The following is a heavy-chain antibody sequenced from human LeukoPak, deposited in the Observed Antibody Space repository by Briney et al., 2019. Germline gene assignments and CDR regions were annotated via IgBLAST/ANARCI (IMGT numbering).Heavy chain of an antibody. J-gene: IGHJ5*02. CDR1: GFTLSGYW. Sequence: GGSLRLSCVASGFTLSGYWMHWVRHAPGKGLEWVSRIKGDGSSTSYADPVKGRFTISRDNAKNTPYLQMNSLRAEDTAVYYCAKSDWFDPWGQGTLVTVSS. V-gene: IGHV3-74*01. CDR3: AKSDWFDP. CDR2: IKGDGSST.